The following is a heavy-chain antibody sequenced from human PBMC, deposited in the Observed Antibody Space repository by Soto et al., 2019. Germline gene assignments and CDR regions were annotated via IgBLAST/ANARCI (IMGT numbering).Heavy chain of an antibody. J-gene: IGHJ4*02. CDR1: GFTFSSYS. CDR3: ARAGCVSSSCPLFDY. CDR2: ISSGSDYI. V-gene: IGHV3-21*01. D-gene: IGHD2-2*01. Sequence: LRLSCSASGFTFSSYSMNWVRQAPGKGLEWVSVISSGSDYIFYADSVKGRFTISRDNAKNSLHLQMDSLRAEDTAVYYCARAGCVSSSCPLFDYWGQGTLVTVSS.